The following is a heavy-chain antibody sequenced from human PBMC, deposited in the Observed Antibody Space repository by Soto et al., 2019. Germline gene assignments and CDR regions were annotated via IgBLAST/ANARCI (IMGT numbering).Heavy chain of an antibody. CDR3: ARVTYSSGWYYFDY. V-gene: IGHV1-69*13. D-gene: IGHD6-19*01. CDR2: IIPIFGTA. J-gene: IGHJ4*02. CDR1: GYTLTELS. Sequence: ASVKVYCKVSGYTLTELSMHWVRQAPGQGLEWMGGIIPIFGTANYAQKFQGRVTITADESTSTAYMELSSLRSEDTAVYYCARVTYSSGWYYFDYWGQGTLVTVSS.